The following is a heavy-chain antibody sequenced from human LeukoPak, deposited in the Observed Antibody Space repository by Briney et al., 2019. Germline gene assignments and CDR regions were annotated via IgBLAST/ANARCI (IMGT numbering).Heavy chain of an antibody. D-gene: IGHD6-6*01. CDR2: THASATT. J-gene: IGHJ4*02. CDR1: TASISTFC. V-gene: IGHV4-4*09. CDR3: ARDDAGIAARPFDN. Sequence: SQTLSLTCTVSTASISTFCWSWLRRPPGEGLEWVAYTHASATTNYHTSLKRRTTISVETPNNQFSLKLTSLTPADTPLYSFARDDAGIAARPFDNWGQGTLVTVSS.